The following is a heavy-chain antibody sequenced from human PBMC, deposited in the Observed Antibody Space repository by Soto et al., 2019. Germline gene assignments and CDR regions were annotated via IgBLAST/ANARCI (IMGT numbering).Heavy chain of an antibody. J-gene: IGHJ5*02. D-gene: IGHD1-26*01. CDR2: INPNSGGT. CDR1: VYTFTGYY. V-gene: IGHV1-2*04. CDR3: ARELRRWELPRGGFDP. Sequence: ASVKVSCKSSVYTFTGYYMHCVRPAPGQGLEWMGWINPNSGGTNYAQKFQGWVTMTRDTSISTAYMELSRLRSDDTAVYYCARELRRWELPRGGFDPWGQGTLGTVSS.